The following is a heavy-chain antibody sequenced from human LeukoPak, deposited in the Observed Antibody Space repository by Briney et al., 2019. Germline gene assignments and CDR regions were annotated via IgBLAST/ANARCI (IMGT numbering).Heavy chain of an antibody. CDR3: ARDADTSSRYSRFDY. CDR1: GFTVSSNY. J-gene: IGHJ4*02. Sequence: GGSLRLSCAASGFTVSSNYMSWVRQAPGKGLEWVSVIYSDGSTYYADSVKGRFTISRDTSKNTLYLQMNSLRAEDTAVYYCARDADTSSRYSRFDYWGQGTLVAVSS. CDR2: IYSDGST. V-gene: IGHV3-53*01. D-gene: IGHD3-22*01.